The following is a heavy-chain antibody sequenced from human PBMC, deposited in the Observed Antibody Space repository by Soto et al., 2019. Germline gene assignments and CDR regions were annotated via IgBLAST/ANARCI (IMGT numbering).Heavy chain of an antibody. J-gene: IGHJ3*02. CDR2: ISSSSSTI. CDR1: GFTFSSYS. Sequence: EVQLVESGGGLVQPGGSLRLSCAASGFTFSSYSMNWVRQAPGKGLEWVSYISSSSSTIYYADSVKGRFTISRDNAKNSLYLQMNSLRAEDTAVYYCARWYYGDAFDIWGQGKMVTVSS. D-gene: IGHD3-3*01. V-gene: IGHV3-48*01. CDR3: ARWYYGDAFDI.